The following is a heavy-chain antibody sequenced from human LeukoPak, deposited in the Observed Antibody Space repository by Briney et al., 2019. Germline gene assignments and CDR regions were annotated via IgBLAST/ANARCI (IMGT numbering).Heavy chain of an antibody. CDR1: AFTLSSYE. D-gene: IGHD3-10*01. J-gene: IGHJ4*02. Sequence: GGSLRLSCAASAFTLSSYEMNWVRQAPGKGLEWVSYISSSGSTIYYADSVKGRFTISRDNAKNSLYLQMNSLRAEDTAVYYCASYGSGSYPWGQGTLVTVSS. CDR2: ISSSGSTI. V-gene: IGHV3-48*03. CDR3: ASYGSGSYP.